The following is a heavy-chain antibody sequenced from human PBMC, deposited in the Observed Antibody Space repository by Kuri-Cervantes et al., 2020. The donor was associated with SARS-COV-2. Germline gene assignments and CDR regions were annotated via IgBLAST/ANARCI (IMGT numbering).Heavy chain of an antibody. CDR1: GFTLDSYW. CDR2: INKDANKI. Sequence: GESLKISYASSGFTLDSYWMTWFRLAPGQGLEWVVNINKDANKIHYVDSVKDRFTISRDNDRNSLFLQMDSLRDEDSAVYYCASDANYYDSNIYYDAFDIWGQGTMVTVSS. J-gene: IGHJ3*02. CDR3: ASDANYYDSNIYYDAFDI. V-gene: IGHV3-7*01. D-gene: IGHD3-22*01.